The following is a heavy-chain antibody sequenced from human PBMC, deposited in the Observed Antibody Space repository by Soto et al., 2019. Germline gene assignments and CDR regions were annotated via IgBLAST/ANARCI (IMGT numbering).Heavy chain of an antibody. CDR1: GFTFTRYS. Sequence: GGSLRLYCAASGFTFTRYSMNWVRQAPGKGLEWVSSISSTTNYIYYGDSMKGRFTISRDNAKNSLYLEMSSLRAEDTAVYYCARESEDLTSNFDYWGQGTLVTVS. V-gene: IGHV3-21*06. CDR3: ARESEDLTSNFDY. CDR2: ISSTTNYI. J-gene: IGHJ4*02.